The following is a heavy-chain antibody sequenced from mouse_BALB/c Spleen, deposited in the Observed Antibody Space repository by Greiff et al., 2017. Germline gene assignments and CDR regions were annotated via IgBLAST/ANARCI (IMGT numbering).Heavy chain of an antibody. J-gene: IGHJ1*01. V-gene: IGHV4-1*02. CDR3: AHYYGSSYWYFDV. D-gene: IGHD1-1*01. CDR1: GFDFSRYW. CDR2: INPDSSTI. Sequence: DVQLQESGGGLVQPGGSLKLSCAASGFDFSRYWMSWVRQAPGKGLEWIGEINPDSSTINYTPSLKDKFIISRDNAKNTLYLQMSKVRSEDTALYYCAHYYGSSYWYFDVWGAGTTVTVSS.